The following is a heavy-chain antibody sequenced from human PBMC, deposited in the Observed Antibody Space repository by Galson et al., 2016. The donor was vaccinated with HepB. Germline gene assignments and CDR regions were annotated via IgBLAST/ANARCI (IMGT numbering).Heavy chain of an antibody. V-gene: IGHV1-18*01. Sequence: SVKVSCKASGYTFSTYGISWVRQAPGQGLEWMGWIGPYNGHTNYAQTFQGRISMTTDTSTATAYMEMSIVRPDDTAMYYCARDRGFGDDTFDSWGQGTMVIVSS. CDR3: ARDRGFGDDTFDS. CDR1: GYTFSTYG. CDR2: IGPYNGHT. D-gene: IGHD3-10*01. J-gene: IGHJ3*01.